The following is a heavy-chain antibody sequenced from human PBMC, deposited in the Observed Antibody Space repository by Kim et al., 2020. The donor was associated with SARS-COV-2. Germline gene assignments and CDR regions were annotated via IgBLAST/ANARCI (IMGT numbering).Heavy chain of an antibody. J-gene: IGHJ3*02. V-gene: IGHV3-11*06. CDR3: AGVAATTYGAFDI. D-gene: IGHD3-10*01. Sequence: GRFTISRDNAKNSLYLLMNSLRAEDTAVYYCAGVAATTYGAFDIWGQGTMVTVSS.